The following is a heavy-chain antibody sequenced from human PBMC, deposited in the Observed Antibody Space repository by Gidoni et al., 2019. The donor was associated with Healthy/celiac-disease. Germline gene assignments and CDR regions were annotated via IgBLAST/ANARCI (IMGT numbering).Heavy chain of an antibody. Sequence: QVQLVESGGGVVQTVRSLSLSCAASGFTFGCYGIHWFRQDPDKGLEWWAVIWYDGSNKYYEDSVKGRFHISRDNSKKTLDLQMNSLRAEDTAVYYCARGTYYYDSSCYYYFDYWGQGTLVTVSS. CDR1: GFTFGCYG. J-gene: IGHJ4*02. CDR2: IWYDGSNK. D-gene: IGHD3-22*01. V-gene: IGHV3-33*01. CDR3: ARGTYYYDSSCYYYFDY.